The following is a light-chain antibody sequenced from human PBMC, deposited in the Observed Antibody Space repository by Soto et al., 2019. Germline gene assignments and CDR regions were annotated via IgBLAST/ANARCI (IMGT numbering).Light chain of an antibody. CDR2: DAS. CDR1: QSVRSD. Sequence: VLTQSPGSLSFYPGDRATLSCRASQSVRSDYLAWYHHKPGQAPRLLIYDASTRALDTPARFAGSGSGTEFTLTISSLQSEDFAVYFCQQYNNWPITFGQGTRLEIK. J-gene: IGKJ5*01. V-gene: IGKV3-15*01. CDR3: QQYNNWPIT.